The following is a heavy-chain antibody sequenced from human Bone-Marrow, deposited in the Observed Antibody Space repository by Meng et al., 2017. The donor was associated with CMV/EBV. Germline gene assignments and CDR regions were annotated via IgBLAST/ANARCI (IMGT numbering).Heavy chain of an antibody. CDR3: ARDVRRYCSSTSCDPEY. CDR1: GYTFTGYY. CDR2: INPNSGST. D-gene: IGHD2-2*01. J-gene: IGHJ4*02. V-gene: IGHV1-2*02. Sequence: ASVKVSCKASGYTFTGYYMHWVRQAPGQGLEWMGWINPNSGSTNYAQKFQGRVTMTRDTSISTAYMELSRLRSDDTAVYYCARDVRRYCSSTSCDPEYWGQGTLVTGSS.